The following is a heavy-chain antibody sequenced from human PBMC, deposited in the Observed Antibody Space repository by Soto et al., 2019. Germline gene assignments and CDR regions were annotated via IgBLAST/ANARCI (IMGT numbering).Heavy chain of an antibody. CDR3: ASRQGNDYDILTGYGYDYYYGMDV. CDR2: MNPNSGNT. V-gene: IGHV1-8*01. D-gene: IGHD3-9*01. Sequence: ASVTVSCKASGYTFTSYDINWVRQATGQGLEWVGWMNPNSGNTGYAQKFQGRVAMTRNTTISTAYMELSSLRSEDTAVYYCASRQGNDYDILTGYGYDYYYGMDVWGQGTTVTVSS. CDR1: GYTFTSYD. J-gene: IGHJ6*02.